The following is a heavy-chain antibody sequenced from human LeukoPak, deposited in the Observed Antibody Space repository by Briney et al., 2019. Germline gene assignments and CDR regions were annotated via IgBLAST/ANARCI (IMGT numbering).Heavy chain of an antibody. J-gene: IGHJ4*02. V-gene: IGHV3-7*01. CDR3: ARDLLEWLHYFDY. CDR1: GFTCSSYW. Sequence: LLGGSLRLSCAASGFTCSSYWMSWVRPAPGKGVEGVANIKQDGSDKYYVDSVKGRFTISRDNANNSLYLQMNSLRAEDTAVYYCARDLLEWLHYFDYWGQGTLVTVSS. CDR2: IKQDGSDK. D-gene: IGHD3-3*01.